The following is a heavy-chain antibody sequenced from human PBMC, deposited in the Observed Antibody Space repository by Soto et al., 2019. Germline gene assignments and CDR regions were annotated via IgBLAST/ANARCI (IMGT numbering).Heavy chain of an antibody. CDR3: ARAYCSGGSCYPMAPFDY. CDR1: GYTFTGYY. D-gene: IGHD2-15*01. CDR2: INPNSGGT. V-gene: IGHV1-2*04. J-gene: IGHJ4*02. Sequence: QVQLVQSGAEVKKPGASVKVSCKASGYTFTGYYMHWVRQAPGQGLEWMGWINPNSGGTNYAQKFQGWVTMTRDTSLSTAYMELSRLRSDDTAVYYCARAYCSGGSCYPMAPFDYWGQGTLVTVSS.